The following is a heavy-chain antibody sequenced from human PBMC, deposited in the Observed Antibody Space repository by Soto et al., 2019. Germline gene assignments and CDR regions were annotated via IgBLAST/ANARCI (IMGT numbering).Heavy chain of an antibody. D-gene: IGHD3-16*01. CDR3: AMVDVYVTPSPQDV. Sequence: QVQLVQSGAEVKNPGASVKVSCKASGYTFTRYGIGWARQAPGQGLEWMGWINTYNGNTNYAQNVQGRVTLTTDTPTSTAAMELRSLRSNDTAIYYCAMVDVYVTPSPQDVWGHGTTVIVSS. J-gene: IGHJ6*02. CDR2: INTYNGNT. V-gene: IGHV1-18*01. CDR1: GYTFTRYG.